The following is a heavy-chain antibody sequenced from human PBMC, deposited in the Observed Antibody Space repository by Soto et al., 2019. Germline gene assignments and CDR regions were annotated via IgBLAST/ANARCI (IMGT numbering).Heavy chain of an antibody. CDR2: MNPSNGNT. Sequence: QVQLVQSGAEVKKPGASVRVSCKASGCTFTNYDINWVRQATGQGLEWMGWMNPSNGNTGYAQKFQGRVTMTGDTSISTAYMELSSLTSADTAVYYCARFVRHQLPTIDYWGQGALVTVSS. CDR3: ARFVRHQLPTIDY. J-gene: IGHJ4*02. D-gene: IGHD1-26*01. CDR1: GCTFTNYD. V-gene: IGHV1-8*01.